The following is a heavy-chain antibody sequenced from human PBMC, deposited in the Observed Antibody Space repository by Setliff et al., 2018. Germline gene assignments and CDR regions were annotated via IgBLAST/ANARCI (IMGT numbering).Heavy chain of an antibody. CDR2: IWYDGSNK. J-gene: IGHJ4*02. V-gene: IGHV3-33*01. CDR3: VRDLPGIATAGPDY. D-gene: IGHD6-13*01. Sequence: HPGGSLRLSCAASGFTFSSYGMHWVRQAPGKGLEWVAVIWYDGSNKYNADSVKGRFTISRDNSKNTLYLQMNSLRAEDTAVYYCVRDLPGIATAGPDYWGQGTLLTVSS. CDR1: GFTFSSYG.